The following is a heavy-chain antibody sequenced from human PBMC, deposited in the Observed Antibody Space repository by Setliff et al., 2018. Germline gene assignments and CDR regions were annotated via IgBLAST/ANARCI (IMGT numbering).Heavy chain of an antibody. V-gene: IGHV3-21*01. D-gene: IGHD6-13*01. CDR2: ISSRSSYI. CDR3: ARELAAAANYYYYYGMDV. CDR1: GFTFSSYS. J-gene: IGHJ6*02. Sequence: GGSLRLSCAASGFTFSSYSMNWVRQAPGKGLEWVSSISSRSSYIYYADSVKGRFTISRDNAKNSLYLQMNSLRAEDTAVYYCARELAAAANYYYYYGMDVWGQGTTVTVSS.